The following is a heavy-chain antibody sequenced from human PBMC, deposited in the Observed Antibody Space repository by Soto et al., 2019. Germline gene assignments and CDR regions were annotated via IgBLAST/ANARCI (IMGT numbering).Heavy chain of an antibody. CDR2: ISAYNGNT. V-gene: IGHV1-18*01. J-gene: IGHJ6*02. CDR1: GYTFTSYG. Sequence: ASVKVSCKASGYTFTSYGISWVRQAPGQGLEWMGWISAYNGNTNYAQKLQGRVTMTTDTSTSTAYMELRSLRSDDTAVYYCARDAPEGFGERGSGMDVWGQGTTVTVSS. D-gene: IGHD3-10*01. CDR3: ARDAPEGFGERGSGMDV.